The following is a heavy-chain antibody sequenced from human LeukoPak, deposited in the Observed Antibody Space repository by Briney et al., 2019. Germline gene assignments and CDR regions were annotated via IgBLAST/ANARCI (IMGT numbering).Heavy chain of an antibody. CDR3: ARSSGYSSSWYP. J-gene: IGHJ5*02. CDR1: GYRFTSYW. Sequence: GESLKFSCKGFGYRFTSYWIGWVRQMPGKGLEWMGIIYAGDSESRYSPSFQGHVTISADKSISTAYLQWSSLKASDTAMYYCARSSGYSSSWYPWGQGTLVTVSS. CDR2: IYAGDSES. D-gene: IGHD6-13*01. V-gene: IGHV5-51*01.